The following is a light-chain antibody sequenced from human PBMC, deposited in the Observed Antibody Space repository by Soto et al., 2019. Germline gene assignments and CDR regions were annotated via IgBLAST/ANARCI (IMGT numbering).Light chain of an antibody. CDR1: SSNIGAGYD. J-gene: IGLJ1*01. CDR3: QSYDTSPSGYV. V-gene: IGLV1-40*01. CDR2: ANK. Sequence: SGLTQPPSVSGAAGRRVTISCTGSSSNIGAGYDVHWYQQLPGTAPKLLIYANKNRPAGVPDRFSASKSGTSASLAITGLQAEDEADYYCQSYDTSPSGYVFGSGTKVTVL.